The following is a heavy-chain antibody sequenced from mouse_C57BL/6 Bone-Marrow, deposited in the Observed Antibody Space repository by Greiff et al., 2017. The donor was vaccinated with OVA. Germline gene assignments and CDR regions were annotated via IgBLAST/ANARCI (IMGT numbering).Heavy chain of an antibody. J-gene: IGHJ2*01. V-gene: IGHV1-82*01. CDR3: AIYYYGSTHYLDY. CDR1: GYAFSSSW. CDR2: IYPGDGDT. D-gene: IGHD1-1*01. Sequence: QVQLQQSGPELVKPGASVKISCKASGYAFSSSWMNWVKQRPGKGLEWIGRIYPGDGDTNYNGKFKGTATLTADKSSSTAVMQLSSLTSEYSAGDFCAIYYYGSTHYLDYWGQGTTLTVSS.